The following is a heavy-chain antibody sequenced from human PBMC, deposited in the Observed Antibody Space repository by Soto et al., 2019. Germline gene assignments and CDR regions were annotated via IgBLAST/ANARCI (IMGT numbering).Heavy chain of an antibody. CDR1: GFTFSSYG. J-gene: IGHJ4*02. Sequence: GGSLRLSCAASGFTFSSYGMHWVRQAPGKGLEWVAVIWYDGSNKYYADSVKGRFTISRDNSKNTLYLQMNSLRAEDTAVYYCAKDAYGDYAYGYWGQGTLVTVSS. CDR2: IWYDGSNK. V-gene: IGHV3-33*06. CDR3: AKDAYGDYAYGY. D-gene: IGHD4-17*01.